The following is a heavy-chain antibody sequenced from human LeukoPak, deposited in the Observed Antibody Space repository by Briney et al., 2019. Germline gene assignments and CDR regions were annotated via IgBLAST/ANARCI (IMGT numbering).Heavy chain of an antibody. V-gene: IGHV3-30*03. CDR2: ISYDGSTK. D-gene: IGHD3-22*01. CDR1: GFTFSNFG. CDR3: ATPPTAYTSGSLGY. J-gene: IGHJ4*02. Sequence: GGSLRLSCEASGFTFSNFGMPWVRQAPGKGLEWVAIISYDGSTKYYADSVKGRFSISRDNSKDTLYLQMNSLRVEDTAVYYCATPPTAYTSGSLGYWGQGTLVTVSS.